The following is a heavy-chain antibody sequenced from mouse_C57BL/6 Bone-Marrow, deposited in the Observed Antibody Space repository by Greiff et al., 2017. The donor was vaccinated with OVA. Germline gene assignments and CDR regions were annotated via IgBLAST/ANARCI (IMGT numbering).Heavy chain of an antibody. Sequence: VQLQQPGAELVKPGASVKLSCKASGYTFTSYWMHWVKQRPGQGLEWIGMIHPNSGSTNYNEKFKNKATLTVDKSSSTAYMQLSSLTSEDSAVYYCASPTVVARGYFDYWGQGTTLTVSS. D-gene: IGHD1-1*01. J-gene: IGHJ2*01. CDR3: ASPTVVARGYFDY. CDR2: IHPNSGST. V-gene: IGHV1-64*01. CDR1: GYTFTSYW.